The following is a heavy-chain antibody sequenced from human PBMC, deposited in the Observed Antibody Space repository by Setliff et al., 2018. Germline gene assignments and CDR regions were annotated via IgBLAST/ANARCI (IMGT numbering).Heavy chain of an antibody. D-gene: IGHD3-10*01. J-gene: IGHJ4*02. CDR3: ARDMNYYGSGSPDY. CDR1: GYTFTGYY. V-gene: IGHV1-2*04. CDR2: INPNSGGT. Sequence: ASVKVSCKASGYTFTGYYMHWVRQAPGQGLEWMGWINPNSGGTNYAQKFQGWVTMTRDTSIGTAYMELSSLRSEDTAVYYCARDMNYYGSGSPDYWGQGTLVTVSS.